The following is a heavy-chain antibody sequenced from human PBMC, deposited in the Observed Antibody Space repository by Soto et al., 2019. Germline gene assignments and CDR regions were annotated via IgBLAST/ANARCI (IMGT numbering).Heavy chain of an antibody. CDR3: ARAPAAAGTDFYYYYMDV. J-gene: IGHJ6*03. Sequence: SVKVSCKASGGTFSSYAISWVRQATGQGLEWMGGINPIIGTANYAQKFQGRVTMTRNASISTAYMELNSLRSEDTAVYYCARAPAAAGTDFYYYYMDVWGKGTTVTVSS. CDR1: GGTFSSYA. V-gene: IGHV1-69*05. D-gene: IGHD6-13*01. CDR2: INPIIGTA.